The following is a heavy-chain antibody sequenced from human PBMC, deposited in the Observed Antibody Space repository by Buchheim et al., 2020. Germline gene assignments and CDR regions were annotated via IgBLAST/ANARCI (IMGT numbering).Heavy chain of an antibody. CDR1: GGSVSSSSYY. CDR3: ARWADYGGKRHFDY. Sequence: QLQLQESGPGLVKPSETLSLTCTVSGGSVSSSSYYWGWIRQPPGKGLEWIGSIYYSGTTYYNPSLKSRVTIPIDTSKNQFSLKLNSVTAADTALYYCARWADYGGKRHFDYWGQGTL. J-gene: IGHJ4*02. CDR2: IYYSGTT. V-gene: IGHV4-39*01. D-gene: IGHD4-23*01.